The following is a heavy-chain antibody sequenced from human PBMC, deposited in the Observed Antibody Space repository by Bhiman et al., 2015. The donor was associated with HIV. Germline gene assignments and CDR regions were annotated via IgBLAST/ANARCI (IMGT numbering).Heavy chain of an antibody. D-gene: IGHD6-6*01. Sequence: VQLVESGGTLVKPGGSLRLSCAASGFTFSNFAMNWVRQAPGKGLEWVSAISDTGDSTYFADSVKGRFTISRDNSKNTLYLQMNSLRAEDTAVYYCAKGAGSSSGRYWGQGTLVTVSS. CDR3: AKGAGSSSGRY. CDR1: GFTFSNFA. CDR2: ISDTGDST. V-gene: IGHV3-23*04. J-gene: IGHJ4*02.